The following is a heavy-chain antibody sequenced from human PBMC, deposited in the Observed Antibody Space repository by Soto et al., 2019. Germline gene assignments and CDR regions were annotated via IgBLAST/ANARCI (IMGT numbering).Heavy chain of an antibody. D-gene: IGHD3-3*01. CDR2: IYYSGST. V-gene: IGHV4-59*08. Sequence: SETLSLTCTVSGGSISSYYWSWIRQPPGKGLEWIGYIYYSGSTNYNPSLKSRVTISVDTSKNQFSLKLSSVTAADTAVYYCARNPPTYYDFWSGYPYYFDYWGQGTLVTVSS. CDR3: ARNPPTYYDFWSGYPYYFDY. J-gene: IGHJ4*02. CDR1: GGSISSYY.